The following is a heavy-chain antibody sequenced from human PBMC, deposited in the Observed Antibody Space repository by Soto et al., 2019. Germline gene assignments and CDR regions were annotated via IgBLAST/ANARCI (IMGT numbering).Heavy chain of an antibody. Sequence: SETLSLTCSVSGVSITSYYWSWIRQSAGGGLEWMGRINTDGLSTYSPSFKSRLTMSLDTSKNQVSLRLISVTAADTAVYFCARVPVAVAATEDYYGLDVWGRGTTVTVSS. D-gene: IGHD2-15*01. J-gene: IGHJ6*02. CDR2: INTDGLS. V-gene: IGHV4-4*07. CDR3: ARVPVAVAATEDYYGLDV. CDR1: GVSITSYY.